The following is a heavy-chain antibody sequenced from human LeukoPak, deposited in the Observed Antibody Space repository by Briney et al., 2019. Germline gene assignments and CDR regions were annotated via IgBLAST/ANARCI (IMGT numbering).Heavy chain of an antibody. CDR1: GFTFSSYA. CDR2: ISGSGGST. D-gene: IGHD3-10*01. Sequence: GSLRLSCAASGFTFSSYAMSWVRQAPGKGLEWVCAISGSGGSTYYADSVKGRFTISRDNSKNTLYLQMNSLRAEDTAVYYCATDGGLLWFGELRHWGQGTLVTVSS. J-gene: IGHJ4*02. V-gene: IGHV3-23*01. CDR3: ATDGGLLWFGELRH.